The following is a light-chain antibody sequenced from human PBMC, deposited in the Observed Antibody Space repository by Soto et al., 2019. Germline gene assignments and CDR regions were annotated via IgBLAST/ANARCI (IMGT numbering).Light chain of an antibody. J-gene: IGKJ1*01. CDR2: GAS. CDR1: QGVSTN. Sequence: EIVMTQSPATLSVSLGERATLSCRASQGVSTNLAWYQQKPGQAPRLLIYGASTRATGIPGRFSGSGSETEFTLTISSLQSEDFALYYCQQYNNWPRTFGQGTKVDIK. V-gene: IGKV3-15*01. CDR3: QQYNNWPRT.